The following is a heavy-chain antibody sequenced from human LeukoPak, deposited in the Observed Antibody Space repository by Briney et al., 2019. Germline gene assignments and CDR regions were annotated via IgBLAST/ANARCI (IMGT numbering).Heavy chain of an antibody. D-gene: IGHD6-13*01. CDR2: ISYDGNNK. J-gene: IGHJ6*02. V-gene: IGHV3-30*18. Sequence: GGSLRLSCGASGFTFSSYGIHWVRQAPGKGLEWVAVISYDGNNKYYADSVKGRYTISRDNSKNTLYLQMNSLRAEDTAVYYCAKDGGVTGGGRYHYYGMDVWGQGTTVTVSS. CDR3: AKDGGVTGGGRYHYYGMDV. CDR1: GFTFSSYG.